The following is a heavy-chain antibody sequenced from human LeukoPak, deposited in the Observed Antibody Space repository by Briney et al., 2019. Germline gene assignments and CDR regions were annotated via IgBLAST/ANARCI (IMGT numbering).Heavy chain of an antibody. V-gene: IGHV3-23*01. CDR1: GFAFNIYA. CDR2: ISGSGGGT. Sequence: GGSLRLSCAASGFAFNIYAMTWVRQAPGKGLEWVSGISGSGGGTYYTDSVKGRFTISRDYSKDTLYLQMNSPRAEDTAVYYCAKSMTGSVTTSFDYWGQGTLVTVSS. CDR3: AKSMTGSVTTSFDY. D-gene: IGHD4-17*01. J-gene: IGHJ4*02.